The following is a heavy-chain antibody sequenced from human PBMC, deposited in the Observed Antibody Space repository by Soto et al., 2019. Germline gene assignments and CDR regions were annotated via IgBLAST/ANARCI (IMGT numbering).Heavy chain of an antibody. Sequence: PGGSLSLSCAASGFTFSSFAMSWVRQAPGKGLDWVSAISGSGGSTYSADSVKGRVTISRDNSKNTLYLQMNSLRGEDTAVYYCAKKWGRTQLWLLDTCYFDLWGRGTRVTVSS. V-gene: IGHV3-23*01. CDR2: ISGSGGST. J-gene: IGHJ2*01. CDR3: AKKWGRTQLWLLDTCYFDL. D-gene: IGHD5-18*01. CDR1: GFTFSSFA.